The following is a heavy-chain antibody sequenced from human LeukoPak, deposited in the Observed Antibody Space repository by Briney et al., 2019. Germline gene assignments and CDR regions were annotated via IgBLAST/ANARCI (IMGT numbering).Heavy chain of an antibody. CDR3: VREGVGYSYGYAY. CDR1: GFTFSSYE. V-gene: IGHV3-48*03. Sequence: PGGSLRLSCAASGFTFSSYELNWVRQAPGKGLEWVSYISGSATVIHYADSVKGRFTISRDNTKNSLFLQLSRLRAEDTAVYYCVREGVGYSYGYAYWGQGTLITVSS. J-gene: IGHJ4*02. CDR2: ISGSATVI. D-gene: IGHD5-18*01.